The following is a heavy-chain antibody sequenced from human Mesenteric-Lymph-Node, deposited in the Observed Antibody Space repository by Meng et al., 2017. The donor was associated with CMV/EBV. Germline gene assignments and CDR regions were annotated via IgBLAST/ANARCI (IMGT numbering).Heavy chain of an antibody. CDR3: AKDTIAVAGSSLESYFDY. Sequence: SLKISCAASGFTFDDYAMHWVRQAPGKGLEWVSGISWNSGSIGYADSVKGRFTISRDNAKNSLYLQMNSLRAEDMALYYCAKDTIAVAGSSLESYFDYWGQGTLVNVSS. D-gene: IGHD6-19*01. CDR1: GFTFDDYA. CDR2: ISWNSGSI. J-gene: IGHJ4*02. V-gene: IGHV3-9*03.